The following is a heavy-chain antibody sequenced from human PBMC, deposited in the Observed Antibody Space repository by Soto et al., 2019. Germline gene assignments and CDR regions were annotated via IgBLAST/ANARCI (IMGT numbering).Heavy chain of an antibody. D-gene: IGHD4-17*01. CDR2: ITGSAGDT. CDR3: ATYSVYGGNPRNAFDI. V-gene: IGHV3-23*01. CDR1: GFTFSSYS. J-gene: IGHJ3*02. Sequence: EVQLLESGGGLVQPGGSLRLSCAASGFTFSSYSMSWVRQVPGKGLEWVSSITGSAGDTYYADSMKGRFTISRDNSENTLFRRGNGLTADDKAFYYCATYSVYGGNPRNAFDIWGKGTVVTVSS.